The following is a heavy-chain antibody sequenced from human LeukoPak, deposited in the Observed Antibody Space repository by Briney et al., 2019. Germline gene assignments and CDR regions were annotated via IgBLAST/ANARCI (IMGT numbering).Heavy chain of an antibody. V-gene: IGHV4-39*02. J-gene: IGHJ4*02. CDR3: ARLKGYYIGF. CDR2: IYHSGST. Sequence: SETLSLTCSVSGDSVSSSSYYWGWIRQPPGKGLEDIGCIYHSGSTFYNPSLESRVTISVDTSENHSSLKLSSVTAADTAVYYCARLKGYYIGFWGQGTLVTVSS. CDR1: GDSVSSSSYY.